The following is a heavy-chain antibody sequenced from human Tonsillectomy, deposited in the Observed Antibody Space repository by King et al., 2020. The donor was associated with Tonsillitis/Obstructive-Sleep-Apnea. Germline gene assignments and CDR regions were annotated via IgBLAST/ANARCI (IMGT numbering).Heavy chain of an antibody. V-gene: IGHV3-21*01. Sequence: VQLVESGGGLVKPGGSLRLSCAASGFTFSSYSMNWVRQAPGQGLEWVSSISSSSSYIYYADSVKGRFTISRDNAKNSLYLQMNSLRAEDTAVYYCAGGGINSGWFNNDYWGQGTLVTVSS. CDR1: GFTFSSYS. D-gene: IGHD6-19*01. CDR3: AGGGINSGWFNNDY. CDR2: ISSSSSYI. J-gene: IGHJ4*02.